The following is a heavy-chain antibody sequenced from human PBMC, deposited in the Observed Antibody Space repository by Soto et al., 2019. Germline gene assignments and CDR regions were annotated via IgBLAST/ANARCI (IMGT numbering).Heavy chain of an antibody. V-gene: IGHV3-48*02. J-gene: IGHJ4*02. D-gene: IGHD3-3*01. CDR2: ISSSSSTI. CDR1: GFTFSSYS. CDR3: ARDTQGDFWSGYYSDY. Sequence: GGSLRLSCAASGFTFSSYSMNWVRQAPGKGLEWVSYISSSSSTIYYADSVKGRFTISRDNAKNSLYLQMNSLRDEDTAVYYCARDTQGDFWSGYYSDYWGQGTLVTVSS.